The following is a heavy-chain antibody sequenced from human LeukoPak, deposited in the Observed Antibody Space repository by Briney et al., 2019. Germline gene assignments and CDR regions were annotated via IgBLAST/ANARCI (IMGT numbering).Heavy chain of an antibody. CDR1: GYTFTDYA. CDR3: ARAYQSLGGLSLPDH. D-gene: IGHD3-16*02. J-gene: IGHJ5*02. CDR2: IHPNTGNP. Sequence: ASVKVSCKASGYTFTDYAMNWVRQAPGQGLEWMGWIHPNTGNPTYAQGFTGRFVFSLETSVGTTYLQISSLKAEDTAVYYCARAYQSLGGLSLPDHWGQGTLVTVSS. V-gene: IGHV7-4-1*02.